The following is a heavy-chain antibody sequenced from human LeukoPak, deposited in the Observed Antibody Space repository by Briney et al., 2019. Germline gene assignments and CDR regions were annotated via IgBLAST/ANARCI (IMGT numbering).Heavy chain of an antibody. Sequence: PGRSLRLSCAASGFTFSNYGMHWVRQAPGKGLEWVAVISYDESDKYYADSVKGRFTTSRDNSKNTLYLKMNSLRPEDTAVYYCAKGVVAATNAAYYGMDVWGQGTTVTVSS. CDR1: GFTFSNYG. D-gene: IGHD2-15*01. CDR3: AKGVVAATNAAYYGMDV. V-gene: IGHV3-30*18. CDR2: ISYDESDK. J-gene: IGHJ6*02.